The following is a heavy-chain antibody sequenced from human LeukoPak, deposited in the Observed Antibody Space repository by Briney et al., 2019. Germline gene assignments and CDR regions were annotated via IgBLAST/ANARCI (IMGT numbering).Heavy chain of an antibody. Sequence: PGGSLRLSCAASGFTFSSYAMSWVRQAPGKGLEWVSAISGSGGSTYYADSVKGRFTISRDNSKNTLYLQMNSLRAEDTAVYYCAKDRRTNYYDSSGYIFDYWGQGTLVTVSS. CDR1: GFTFSSYA. CDR3: AKDRRTNYYDSSGYIFDY. D-gene: IGHD3-22*01. J-gene: IGHJ4*02. V-gene: IGHV3-23*01. CDR2: ISGSGGST.